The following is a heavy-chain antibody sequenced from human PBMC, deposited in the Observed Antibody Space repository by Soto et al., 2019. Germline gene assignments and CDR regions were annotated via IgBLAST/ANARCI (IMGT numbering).Heavy chain of an antibody. CDR2: IIPILGIA. CDR3: ARSLCSGGSCYSNYYYYMDV. J-gene: IGHJ6*03. CDR1: GGTFSSYT. V-gene: IGHV1-69*02. D-gene: IGHD2-15*01. Sequence: QVQLVQSGAEVKKPGSSVKVSCKASGGTFSSYTISWVRQAPGQGLEWMGRIIPILGIANYAQKFQGRVTITADKSTSTAYMVLSSLTSQDTAVYYCARSLCSGGSCYSNYYYYMDVWVNGTTVTVSS.